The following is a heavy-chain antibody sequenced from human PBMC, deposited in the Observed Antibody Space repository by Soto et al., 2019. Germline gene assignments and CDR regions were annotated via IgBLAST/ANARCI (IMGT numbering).Heavy chain of an antibody. CDR3: XXXXXPSLN. CDR2: ISAYNGNT. CDR1: GYTFTSYG. J-gene: IGHJ4*02. V-gene: IGHV1-18*01. D-gene: IGHD2-2*01. Sequence: QVQLVQSGAEVKKPGASVKVSCKASGYTFTSYGISWVRQAPGQGLEWMGWISAYNGNTNYAQKLQGRVTMTTDTSTSTAYMELRSLRSDXXXXXXXXXXXXPSLNWGQGTLVTVSS.